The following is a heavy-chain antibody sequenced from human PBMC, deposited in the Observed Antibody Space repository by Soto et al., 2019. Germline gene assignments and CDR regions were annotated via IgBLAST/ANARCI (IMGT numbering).Heavy chain of an antibody. Sequence: QVQLVQSGPEVRKPGASVKVSCKASGYSFTSKGITWVRQAPGQGPEWMGWISVHNGKTNYAQKFHDRVTLTTDTSTSTAYMELRSLTSDDTAVYFCARRGDDFGNSAFYYYFDHWGQGTRVTVSS. D-gene: IGHD3-22*01. CDR2: ISVHNGKT. CDR1: GYSFTSKG. V-gene: IGHV1-18*01. J-gene: IGHJ4*02. CDR3: ARRGDDFGNSAFYYYFDH.